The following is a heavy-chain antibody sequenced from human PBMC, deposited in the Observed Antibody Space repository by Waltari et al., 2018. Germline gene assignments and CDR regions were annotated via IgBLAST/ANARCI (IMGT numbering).Heavy chain of an antibody. V-gene: IGHV3-53*01. Sequence: VQLQQWGAGLLKPSETLSLTCAVYGGSFSGYYWSWIRQPPGKGLEWVSVIYCGGSTYYADSVKGRFTISRDNSKNTLYLQMNSLRAEDTAVYYCAKWTYGSGSRNDAFDIWGQGTMVTVSS. CDR1: GGSFSGYY. CDR2: IYCGGST. CDR3: AKWTYGSGSRNDAFDI. D-gene: IGHD3-10*01. J-gene: IGHJ3*02.